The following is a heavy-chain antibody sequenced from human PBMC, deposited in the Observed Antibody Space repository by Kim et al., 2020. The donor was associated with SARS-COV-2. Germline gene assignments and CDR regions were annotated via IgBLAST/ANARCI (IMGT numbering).Heavy chain of an antibody. Sequence: NPSAKRGVTMSGDTSKNQFSRKLSSVTAADTAVYYCARRGITMVRGGFDYWGQGTLVTVSS. V-gene: IGHV4-39*01. CDR3: ARRGITMVRGGFDY. D-gene: IGHD3-10*01. J-gene: IGHJ4*02.